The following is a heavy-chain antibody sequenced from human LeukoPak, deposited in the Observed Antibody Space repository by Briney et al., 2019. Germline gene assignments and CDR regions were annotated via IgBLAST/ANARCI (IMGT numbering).Heavy chain of an antibody. CDR2: INHSGST. CDR3: ARDPLATTVGLYYYYYYMDV. J-gene: IGHJ6*03. D-gene: IGHD4-23*01. CDR1: GGSFSGYY. V-gene: IGHV4-34*01. Sequence: SETLSLTCAVYGGSFSGYYWSWIRQPPGKGLEWIGEINHSGSTIHNPSLKSRVTISVDTSKNQFSLKLSSVTAADTAVYYCARDPLATTVGLYYYYYYMDVWGKGTTVTVSS.